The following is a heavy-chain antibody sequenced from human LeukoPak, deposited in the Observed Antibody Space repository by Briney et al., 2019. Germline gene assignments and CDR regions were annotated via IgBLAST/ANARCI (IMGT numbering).Heavy chain of an antibody. J-gene: IGHJ5*02. D-gene: IGHD3-10*01. V-gene: IGHV4-4*07. CDR1: GGSISSYD. CDR3: AREVSWFGEGWFDP. Sequence: SETRALTCAVSGGSISSYDWSWIRQPAGKVLEWIGRIYTSGSTNYNPSLKSRVTMSVDTSKNQFSLKLSSVTAADTAVYYCAREVSWFGEGWFDPWGQGTLVTVSS. CDR2: IYTSGST.